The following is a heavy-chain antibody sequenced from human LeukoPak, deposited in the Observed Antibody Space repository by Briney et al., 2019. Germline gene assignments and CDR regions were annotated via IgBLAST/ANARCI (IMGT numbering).Heavy chain of an antibody. Sequence: GGSLRLSCAASGFAVSTNYMSWVRQAPGKGLEWVSLIHSGGSTYYADSVKGRFTISRDNSKNTLYLQMNSLRAEDAAVYYCAKGGDYGDYVGGGGYFQHWGQGTLVTVSS. CDR2: IHSGGST. CDR1: GFAVSTNY. J-gene: IGHJ1*01. CDR3: AKGGDYGDYVGGGGYFQH. D-gene: IGHD4-17*01. V-gene: IGHV3-53*01.